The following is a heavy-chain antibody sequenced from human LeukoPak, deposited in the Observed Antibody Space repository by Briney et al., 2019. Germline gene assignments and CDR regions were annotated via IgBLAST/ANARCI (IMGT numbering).Heavy chain of an antibody. V-gene: IGHV3-53*01. Sequence: GGSLRLSCAASGFTVSSNYMSWVRQAPGKGLEWVSVIYSGGSTYYADSVKGRFTISRDNSKNTLYFQMNSLRAEDTAVYYCARQYYYDSSGYYHSDYWGQGTLVTVSS. CDR3: ARQYYYDSSGYYHSDY. J-gene: IGHJ4*02. CDR2: IYSGGST. CDR1: GFTVSSNY. D-gene: IGHD3-22*01.